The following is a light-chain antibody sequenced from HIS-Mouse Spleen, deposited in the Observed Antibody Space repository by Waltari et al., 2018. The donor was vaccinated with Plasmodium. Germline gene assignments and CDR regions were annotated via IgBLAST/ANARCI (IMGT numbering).Light chain of an antibody. CDR3: CSYAGSYTYV. CDR2: DVS. Sequence: QSALTQPRSVSGSPGQSVTISCTGTSSDVGGYNYVSWYQQHPGKAPKLMIYDVSNRPAGVPYRFSGSKSGNTASLTISGLQAEDEADYYCCSYAGSYTYVFGTGTKVTVL. V-gene: IGLV2-11*01. CDR1: SSDVGGYNY. J-gene: IGLJ1*01.